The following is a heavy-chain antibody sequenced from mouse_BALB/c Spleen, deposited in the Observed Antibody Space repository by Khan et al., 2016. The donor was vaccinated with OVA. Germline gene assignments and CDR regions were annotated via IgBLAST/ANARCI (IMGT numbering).Heavy chain of an antibody. Sequence: VQLKQSGPELVKPGASVKLPCKASGYTFTDYNMDWVKQSHGKSLEWIGDINPNNGGTIYNQKFKGKATLTVDKSSSTAYMELRSLTSEDTAVYYCARGGYGTFAYWGQGTLVTVSA. D-gene: IGHD1-1*01. CDR3: ARGGYGTFAY. J-gene: IGHJ3*01. CDR1: GYTFTDYN. V-gene: IGHV1-18*01. CDR2: INPNNGGT.